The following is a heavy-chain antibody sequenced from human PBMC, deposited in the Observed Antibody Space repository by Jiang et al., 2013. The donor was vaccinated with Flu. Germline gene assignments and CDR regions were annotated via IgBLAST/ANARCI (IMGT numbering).Heavy chain of an antibody. J-gene: IGHJ5*02. CDR3: ARDKGGVYDSSGYNYQIGWFDP. CDR2: INAVNGNT. Sequence: SGAEVKKPGASVKVSCRASGYTFTTYVMHWVRQAPGQRLEWMGWINAVNGNTKYSQKFQGRVIITTDTSASTAYMELSSLISEDTAVYYCARDKGGVYDSSGYNYQIGWFDPWGQGTLVTVSS. V-gene: IGHV1-3*01. D-gene: IGHD3-22*01. CDR1: GYTFTTYV.